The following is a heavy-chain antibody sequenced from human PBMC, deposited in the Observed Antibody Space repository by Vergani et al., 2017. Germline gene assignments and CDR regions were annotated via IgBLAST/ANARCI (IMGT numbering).Heavy chain of an antibody. D-gene: IGHD4-17*01. CDR1: GFTFSSYA. J-gene: IGHJ5*02. V-gene: IGHV3-23*01. CDR3: AKDPHGDYKFKPWFDP. Sequence: EVQLLESGGGLVQPGGSLRLSCAASGFTFSSYAMSWVRQAPGKGLEWVSAISGSGGSTYYADSVKGRFTISRDNSKNTLYLPMNSLRAEDTAVYYCAKDPHGDYKFKPWFDPWGQGTLVTVSS. CDR2: ISGSGGST.